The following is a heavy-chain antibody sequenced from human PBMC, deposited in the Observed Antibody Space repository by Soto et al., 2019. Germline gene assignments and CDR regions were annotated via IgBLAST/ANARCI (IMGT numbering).Heavy chain of an antibody. Sequence: GESLKISCKGSEYSFTSYWISWVRQMPGKGLEWMGRIDPSDSYTNYSPSFQGHVTISADKSISTAYLQWSSLKASDTAMYYCARLGCSGGSCYQPSYYYYYGMDVWGQGTTVTVSS. CDR3: ARLGCSGGSCYQPSYYYYYGMDV. J-gene: IGHJ6*02. V-gene: IGHV5-10-1*01. D-gene: IGHD2-15*01. CDR1: EYSFTSYW. CDR2: IDPSDSYT.